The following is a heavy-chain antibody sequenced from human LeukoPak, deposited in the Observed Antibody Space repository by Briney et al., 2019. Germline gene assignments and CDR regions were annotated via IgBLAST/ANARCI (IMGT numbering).Heavy chain of an antibody. V-gene: IGHV4-31*02. D-gene: IGHD3-10*01. Sequence: LRLSCAASGFTFSSYAMSWIRQHPGKGLEWIGYIYYSGSTYYNPSLKSRVTISVDTSKNQFSLKLSSVTAADTAVYYCARLDITMVRGVIILPNAFDIWGQGTMVTVSS. CDR3: ARLDITMVRGVIILPNAFDI. J-gene: IGHJ3*02. CDR2: IYYSGST. CDR1: GFTFSSYA.